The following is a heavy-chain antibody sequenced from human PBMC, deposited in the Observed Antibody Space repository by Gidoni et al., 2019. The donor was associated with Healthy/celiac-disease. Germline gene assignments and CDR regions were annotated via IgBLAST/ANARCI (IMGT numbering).Heavy chain of an antibody. J-gene: IGHJ6*03. CDR3: ATLPVTHYYDSSGYYYYYYYMDV. D-gene: IGHD3-22*01. Sequence: QVQLVQSGAEVKKPGSSVKVSCKASGGTFSSYAISWVRQAPGQGLEWMGGIIPIFGTANYAQKFQGRVTITADKSTSTAYMELSSLRSEDTAVYYCATLPVTHYYDSSGYYYYYYYMDVWGKGTTVTVSS. CDR1: GGTFSSYA. CDR2: IIPIFGTA. V-gene: IGHV1-69*06.